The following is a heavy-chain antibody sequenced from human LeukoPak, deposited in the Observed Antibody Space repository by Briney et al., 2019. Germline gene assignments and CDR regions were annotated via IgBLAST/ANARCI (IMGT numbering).Heavy chain of an antibody. CDR3: AREQSGYDVKKYYYYMDV. Sequence: GGSLRLSCAASGFTFSSSWMSWVRQAPGKGLEWVANIKHDGTEKYCVDSVKGRFTISRDNAKNSLYLQMNSLRAEDTAVYYCAREQSGYDVKKYYYYMDVWGKGTTVTVSS. V-gene: IGHV3-7*01. CDR2: IKHDGTEK. J-gene: IGHJ6*03. CDR1: GFTFSSSW. D-gene: IGHD5-12*01.